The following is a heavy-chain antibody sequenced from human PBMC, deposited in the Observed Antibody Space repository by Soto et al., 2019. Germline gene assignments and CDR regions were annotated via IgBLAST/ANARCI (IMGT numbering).Heavy chain of an antibody. V-gene: IGHV4-61*08. CDR2: IYYSGST. CDR3: ARGRRLFPYYYYGMDV. CDR1: GGSVSSGGYY. D-gene: IGHD3-22*01. J-gene: IGHJ6*04. Sequence: PSETLSLTCTVSGGSVSSGGYYWSWIRQPPGKGLEWIGYIYYSGSTNYNPSLKSRVTISVDTSKNQFSLKLSSVTAADTAVYYCARGRRLFPYYYYGMDVWGKGTTVTVS.